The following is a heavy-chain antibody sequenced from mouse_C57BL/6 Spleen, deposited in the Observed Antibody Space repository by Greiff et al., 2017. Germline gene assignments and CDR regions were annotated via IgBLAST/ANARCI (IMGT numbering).Heavy chain of an antibody. J-gene: IGHJ4*01. CDR1: GFSLTSYG. CDR3: ARHRVVAKGDDMDY. D-gene: IGHD1-1*01. CDR2: IWSDGST. V-gene: IGHV2-6-1*01. Sequence: QVQLKESGPGLVAPSQSLSITCTVSGFSLTSYGVHWVRQPPGKGLEWLVVIWSDGSTTSNSPLKSNLSISKDNSKSQVCLKMNSLQTDDTAMYDCARHRVVAKGDDMDYGGQGTSVTVSS.